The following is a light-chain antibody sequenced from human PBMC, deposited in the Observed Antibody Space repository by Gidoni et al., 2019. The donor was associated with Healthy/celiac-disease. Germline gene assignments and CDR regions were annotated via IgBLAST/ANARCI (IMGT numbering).Light chain of an antibody. CDR3: AAWDDSGASYV. J-gene: IGLJ1*01. CDR2: SNN. CDR1: SSNIGSNT. Sequence: QSVLTQPPSASGTPGQGVTIPCSGSSSNIGSNTVNWYQQLPGTAPKLLIYSNNQRPSGVPDRFSGSKSGTSASLAISGLQSEDEADYYCAAWDDSGASYVFGTGTKVTVL. V-gene: IGLV1-44*01.